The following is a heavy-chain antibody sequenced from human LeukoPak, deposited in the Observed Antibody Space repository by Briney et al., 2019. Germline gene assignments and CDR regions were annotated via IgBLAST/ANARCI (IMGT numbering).Heavy chain of an antibody. V-gene: IGHV3-23*01. Sequence: GGCLRLSCAASVFTFSNYSMSWVRQAPGKGLEWVSGVSGSGGVTYHADSVKGRFTISRDNSKNTLHLQMNSLRAEDTAVYYCATFLAIVTARDSLYFQHWGQGTLVTVSS. CDR1: VFTFSNYS. J-gene: IGHJ1*01. D-gene: IGHD3-3*02. CDR2: VSGSGGVT. CDR3: ATFLAIVTARDSLYFQH.